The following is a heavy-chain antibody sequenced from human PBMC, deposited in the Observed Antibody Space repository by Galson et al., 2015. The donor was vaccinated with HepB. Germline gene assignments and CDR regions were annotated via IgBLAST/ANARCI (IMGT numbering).Heavy chain of an antibody. V-gene: IGHV3-23*01. CDR3: AKDWGESVPAFNDAFDI. CDR1: GFTFNSYA. J-gene: IGHJ3*02. CDR2: ISGSGGSA. Sequence: SLRLSCAASGFTFNSYAMSWVRQAPGKGLEWVSGISGSGGSAYYADSVKGRFTISRDHSKNTLYLQMNSLRAEDTAVYYCAKDWGESVPAFNDAFDIWGQGTMVTVSS. D-gene: IGHD2-2*01.